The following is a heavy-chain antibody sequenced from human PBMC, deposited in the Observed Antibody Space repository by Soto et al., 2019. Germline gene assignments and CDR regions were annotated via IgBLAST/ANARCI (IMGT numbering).Heavy chain of an antibody. CDR1: GYTFTSYG. CDR2: ISAYNGNT. V-gene: IGHV1-18*01. CDR3: ARGGTRYSSSWSPKNWFDP. D-gene: IGHD6-13*01. Sequence: QVQLVQSGAEVKKPGASVKVSCKASGYTFTSYGISWVRQAPGQGLEWMGWISAYNGNTNYAQKLQGRVTMTTDTSTSPAYMELRSLRSADTAVYYCARGGTRYSSSWSPKNWFDPWGQGTLVTVSS. J-gene: IGHJ5*02.